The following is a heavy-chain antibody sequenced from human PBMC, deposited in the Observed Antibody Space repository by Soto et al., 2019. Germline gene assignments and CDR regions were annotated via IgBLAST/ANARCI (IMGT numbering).Heavy chain of an antibody. D-gene: IGHD4-17*01. CDR3: ARERANFGDLEY. V-gene: IGHV4-4*07. CDR2: IYTSGST. Sequence: WTWIRQPAAKGLEWIGRIYTSGSTNYNPSLKSRVTMSVDTSKSQFSLKLSSVTAADTALYYCARERANFGDLEYWGQGALVTVSS. J-gene: IGHJ4*02.